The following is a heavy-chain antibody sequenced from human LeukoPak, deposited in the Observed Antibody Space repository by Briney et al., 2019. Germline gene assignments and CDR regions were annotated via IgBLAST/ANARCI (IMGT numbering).Heavy chain of an antibody. CDR3: ARHPSSGWYERYFDY. CDR2: ITNDGSST. D-gene: IGHD6-19*01. J-gene: IGHJ4*02. V-gene: IGHV3-74*01. CDR1: GLTFSSHW. Sequence: SGGSLRLSCAASGLTFSSHWMHWVRQAPGKGLVWVSRITNDGSSTTYADSVKGRFTISRDNAKNMLYQQVNSLRAEDTAVYYCARHPSSGWYERYFDYWGQGTLVTVSS.